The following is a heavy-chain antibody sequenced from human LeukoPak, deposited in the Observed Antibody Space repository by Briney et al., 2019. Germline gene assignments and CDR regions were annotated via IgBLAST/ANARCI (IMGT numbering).Heavy chain of an antibody. D-gene: IGHD3-22*01. V-gene: IGHV3-53*05. CDR1: GFTVSSNY. CDR2: IYSGGST. CDR3: AKGGPYDSSGYSDYYFDY. J-gene: IGHJ4*02. Sequence: GGSLRLSCAASGFTVSSNYMSWVRQAPGKGLEWVSLIYSGGSTYYAGSVKGRFTISRDNSKNTLYLQMNSLRAEDTAVYYCAKGGPYDSSGYSDYYFDYWGQGTLVTVSS.